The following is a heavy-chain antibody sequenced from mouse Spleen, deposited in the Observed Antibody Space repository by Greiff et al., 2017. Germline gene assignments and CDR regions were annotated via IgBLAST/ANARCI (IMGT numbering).Heavy chain of an antibody. V-gene: IGHV5-17*02. J-gene: IGHJ4*01. CDR3: ARRYRSYYYAMDY. D-gene: IGHD2-14*01. CDR2: ISSGSSTI. CDR1: GFTFSSFG. Sequence: EVQGVESGGGLVKPGGSRKLSCAASGFTFSSFGMHWVRQAPEKGLEWVAYISSGSSTIYYADTVKGRFTISRDNPKNTLFLQMTSLRSEDTAMYYCARRYRSYYYAMDYWGQGTSVTVSS.